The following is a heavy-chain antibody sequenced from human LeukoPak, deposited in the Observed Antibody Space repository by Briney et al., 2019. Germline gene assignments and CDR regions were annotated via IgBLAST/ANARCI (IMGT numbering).Heavy chain of an antibody. CDR1: GFTFSSYA. Sequence: GGSLRLSCAASGFTFSSYAMSWVRQAPGKGLEWVSAISGSGGSTYYADSVKGRFTISRDNSKNTLYLQMNSLRAEDTAVYYCAKDQIQDTAMVTLGAFDIWGQGTMVTVS. D-gene: IGHD5-18*01. V-gene: IGHV3-23*01. CDR3: AKDQIQDTAMVTLGAFDI. CDR2: ISGSGGST. J-gene: IGHJ3*02.